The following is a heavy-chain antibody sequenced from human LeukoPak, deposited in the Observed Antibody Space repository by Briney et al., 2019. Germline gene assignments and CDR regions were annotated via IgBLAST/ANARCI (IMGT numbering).Heavy chain of an antibody. CDR1: GFTVSNDY. V-gene: IGHV3-53*01. CDR3: ARHRGDGAIRWYFDL. CDR2: IYGAGDI. D-gene: IGHD2-21*01. Sequence: GGSLRLSCAASGFTVSNDYMSWVRQAPGRGLGGVSVIYGAGDIYYADSVKGRFIISRDKSKNTLFLQMNSLRVADTAVYYCARHRGDGAIRWYFDLWGRGTLVTVSS. J-gene: IGHJ2*01.